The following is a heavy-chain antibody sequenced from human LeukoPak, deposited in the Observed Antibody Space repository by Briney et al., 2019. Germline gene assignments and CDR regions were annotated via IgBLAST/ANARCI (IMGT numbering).Heavy chain of an antibody. CDR1: GYTLISYG. J-gene: IGHJ4*02. V-gene: IGHV1-18*01. CDR3: ARAAYCGGDCYSGFDY. D-gene: IGHD2-21*02. CDR2: ISNYNDNT. Sequence: ASVKVSCKASGYTLISYGISWVRQAPGQGLEWMGWISNYNDNTNYAQKLQGRVTMTTDTSTSTAYMELRSLRSDDTAVYYCARAAYCGGDCYSGFDYWGQGTLVTVSS.